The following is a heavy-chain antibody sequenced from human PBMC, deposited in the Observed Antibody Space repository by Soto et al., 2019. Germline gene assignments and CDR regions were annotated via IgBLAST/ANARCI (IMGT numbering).Heavy chain of an antibody. CDR3: ARDRLYGAGLIDV. CDR1: GFTFSSYG. D-gene: IGHD3-10*01. CDR2: ISSDGSDK. J-gene: IGHJ6*02. V-gene: IGHV3-30-3*01. Sequence: QVQLVESGGGVVHPGRSLRLSCAASGFTFSSYGMHWVRQAPGKGLEWVAVISSDGSDKYYADSVKGRFTISRDNSKNTLYVQLNRMRAEDTALYYCARDRLYGAGLIDVWGQGTTVTVSS.